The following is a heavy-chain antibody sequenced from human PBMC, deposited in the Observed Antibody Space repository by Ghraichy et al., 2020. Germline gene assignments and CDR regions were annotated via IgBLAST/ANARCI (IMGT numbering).Heavy chain of an antibody. J-gene: IGHJ4*02. CDR2: ISAYNGNT. D-gene: IGHD1-26*01. V-gene: IGHV1-18*01. CDR1: GYTFTSYG. Sequence: ASVKVSCKASGYTFTSYGISWVRQAPGQGLEWMGWISAYNGNTNYAQKLQGRVTMTTDTSTSTAYMELRSLRSDDTAVYYCARFRYSGSYSTHHLDYWGQGTLVTVSS. CDR3: ARFRYSGSYSTHHLDY.